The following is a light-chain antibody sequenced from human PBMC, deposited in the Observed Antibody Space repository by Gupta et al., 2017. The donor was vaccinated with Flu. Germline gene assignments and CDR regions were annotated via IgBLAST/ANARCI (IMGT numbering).Light chain of an antibody. J-gene: IGLJ1*01. CDR3: CSYGDYYLPHYV. V-gene: IGLV2-11*01. CDR1: SSDVGGYNY. CDR2: DVS. Sequence: TISCTGTSSDVGGYNYVSWYQQHPGKAPKLMIYDVSKRPSGVPDRFSGSKSGNTASLTISGLQAEDEADYYCCSYGDYYLPHYVFGTGTKVTAL.